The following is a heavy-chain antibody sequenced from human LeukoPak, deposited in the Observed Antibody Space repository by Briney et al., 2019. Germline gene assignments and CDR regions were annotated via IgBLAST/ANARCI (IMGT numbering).Heavy chain of an antibody. D-gene: IGHD3-22*01. Sequence: GESLKISCKGSGYSFTCYWIGWVRQMPGKGLEWMGIIYPGDSDTRYSPSFQGQVTISADKSISTAYLQWSSLKASDTAMYYCARQIEYYDSSGYYVGDYWGQGTLVTVSS. J-gene: IGHJ4*02. V-gene: IGHV5-51*01. CDR2: IYPGDSDT. CDR3: ARQIEYYDSSGYYVGDY. CDR1: GYSFTCYW.